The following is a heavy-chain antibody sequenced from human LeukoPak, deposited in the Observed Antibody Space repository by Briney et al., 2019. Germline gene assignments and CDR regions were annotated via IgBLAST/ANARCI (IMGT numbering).Heavy chain of an antibody. D-gene: IGHD3-10*01. V-gene: IGHV1-69*05. CDR3: ASSPDYYGSGSYYSS. CDR2: IIPIFGTA. CDR1: GGTFSSYA. Sequence: SVKVSFKASGGTFSSYAISWVRQAPGQGLEWMGRIIPIFGTANYAQKFQGRVTITTDESTSTAYMELSSLRSEDTAVYYCASSPDYYGSGSYYSSWGQGTLVTVSS. J-gene: IGHJ4*02.